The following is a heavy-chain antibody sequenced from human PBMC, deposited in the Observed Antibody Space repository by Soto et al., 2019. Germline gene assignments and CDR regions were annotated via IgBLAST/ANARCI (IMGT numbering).Heavy chain of an antibody. D-gene: IGHD4-17*01. CDR2: VSGRGGST. Sequence: GGSLRLSCVASGLTVSGKKYVAWVRQAPGKGLEWVSAVSGRGGSTKYADSVKGRFIISRDNSNSTLYLQMDSLRGEDTAVYYCAKDSTVTTSLYFYYYGFDVWGQGTTVTVSS. J-gene: IGHJ6*02. V-gene: IGHV3-23*01. CDR3: AKDSTVTTSLYFYYYGFDV. CDR1: GLTVSGKKY.